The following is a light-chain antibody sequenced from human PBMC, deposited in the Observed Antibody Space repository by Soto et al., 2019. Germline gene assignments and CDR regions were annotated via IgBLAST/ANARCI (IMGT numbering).Light chain of an antibody. Sequence: EIVMTQSPATLSGSPGERATLSCRASQSVSSNLAWYQQKPGQAPRLLIYGASTRATGIPARFSGSGSGTEFTLTISSLQSEDFAVYYCQQYNNWPPVFGGGTKVEIK. CDR2: GAS. V-gene: IGKV3-15*01. J-gene: IGKJ4*01. CDR1: QSVSSN. CDR3: QQYNNWPPV.